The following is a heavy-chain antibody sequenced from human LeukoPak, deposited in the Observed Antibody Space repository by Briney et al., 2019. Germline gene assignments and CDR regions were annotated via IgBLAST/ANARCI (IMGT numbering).Heavy chain of an antibody. J-gene: IGHJ3*02. CDR3: AKEPRWEQLHSFDI. CDR1: GFIFSSYA. Sequence: GGSLRLSCAASGFIFSSYAMSWVRQAPGKGLEWVSSIRVSDGARFYADSVKGRFTMSRDNPKNTLFLQMNSLRPEDTAVYYCAKEPRWEQLHSFDIWGQGTTVTVSS. V-gene: IGHV3-23*01. D-gene: IGHD1/OR15-1a*01. CDR2: IRVSDGAR.